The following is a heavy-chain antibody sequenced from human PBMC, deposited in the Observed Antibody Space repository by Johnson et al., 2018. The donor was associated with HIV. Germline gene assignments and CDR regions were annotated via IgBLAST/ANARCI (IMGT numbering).Heavy chain of an antibody. CDR3: AREAGGEAVAGPEMGDNVRGLLGLRWAM. J-gene: IGHJ1*01. CDR1: GFTFSSYA. Sequence: VQLVESGGGLVQPGGSLRLSCAASGFTFSSYAMSWVRQAPGKGLEWVSAISGSGGSTYYADSVKGRFTISRDNSNNTLYLQMNSLRAEDTAVYYCAREAGGEAVAGPEMGDNVRGLLGLRWAMWG. V-gene: IGHV3-23*04. D-gene: IGHD6-19*01. CDR2: ISGSGGST.